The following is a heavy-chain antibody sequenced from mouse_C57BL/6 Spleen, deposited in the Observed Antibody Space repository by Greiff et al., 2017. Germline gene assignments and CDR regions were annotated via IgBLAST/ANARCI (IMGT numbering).Heavy chain of an antibody. Sequence: QVQLQQPGAELVMPGASVKLSCKASGYTFTSYWMHWVKQRPGQGLEWIGEIDPSDSDTNYNQKFKGKSTLTVDKSSSTAYMQLSSLTSEDSAVXYGARSSYYCSSYGSYFDYWGQGTTLTVSS. CDR2: IDPSDSDT. CDR1: GYTFTSYW. CDR3: ARSSYYCSSYGSYFDY. V-gene: IGHV1-69*01. J-gene: IGHJ2*01. D-gene: IGHD1-1*01.